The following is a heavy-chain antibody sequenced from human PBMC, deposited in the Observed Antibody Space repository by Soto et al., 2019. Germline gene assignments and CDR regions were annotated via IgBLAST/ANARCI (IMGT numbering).Heavy chain of an antibody. J-gene: IGHJ4*02. D-gene: IGHD3-9*01. Sequence: EVQLLESGGGLVQPGGSLRLSCAASGFTISRYGMTWVRQAPGKGLEWVSTIRGSGGDTYYAASVKGRFTISRDILKNALYLQMNSLSPEDTAVYYCAKDVNFDILAGYYYYWGQGTQVTVSS. CDR3: AKDVNFDILAGYYYY. CDR2: IRGSGGDT. CDR1: GFTISRYG. V-gene: IGHV3-23*01.